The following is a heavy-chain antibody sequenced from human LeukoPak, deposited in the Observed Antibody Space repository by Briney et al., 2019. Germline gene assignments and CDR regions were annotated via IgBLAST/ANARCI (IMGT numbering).Heavy chain of an antibody. CDR2: IYRGGSS. V-gene: IGHV3-66*01. CDR3: ASDLSTWFD. J-gene: IGHJ4*02. D-gene: IGHD6-13*01. CDR1: GFIVSNNY. Sequence: PGGSLRLSCVASGFIVSNNYMSWVRQAPGMGLEWVSTIYRGGSSFYVDSVKGRFTISRDNSKNTLYLQMDSLRAEDTAVYYCASDLSTWFDWGQGTQVTVAS.